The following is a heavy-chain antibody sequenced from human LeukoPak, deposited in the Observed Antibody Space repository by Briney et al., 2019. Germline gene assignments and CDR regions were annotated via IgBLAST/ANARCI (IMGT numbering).Heavy chain of an antibody. V-gene: IGHV1-2*02. J-gene: IGHJ5*02. Sequence: GASVKVSCKASGYTFNGYYIHWVRQAPGQGLEWMGWINPNSGGTNYAQKFQGRVTMTRDTSTSTVYMELSSLRSEDTAVYYCARDREPQTYYDFWSGYNWFDPWGQGTLVTVSS. CDR2: INPNSGGT. D-gene: IGHD3-3*01. CDR3: ARDREPQTYYDFWSGYNWFDP. CDR1: GYTFNGYY.